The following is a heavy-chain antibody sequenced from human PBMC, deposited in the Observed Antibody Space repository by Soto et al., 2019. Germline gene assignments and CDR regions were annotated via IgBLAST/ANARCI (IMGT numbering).Heavy chain of an antibody. Sequence: QVQLVQSGADVKKPGTSVKVSCKAAGYSFTNYCMYWVRQAPGQWLEWMGMINARTGSTRYAQKFQDRLTQTRDTSTTTVYMELSTLISDDTAVYYCARDGGLLTASWHYDLWGPGTLVTVSS. CDR3: ARDGGLLTASWHYDL. CDR1: GYSFTNYC. V-gene: IGHV1-46*01. D-gene: IGHD2-15*01. J-gene: IGHJ2*01. CDR2: INARTGST.